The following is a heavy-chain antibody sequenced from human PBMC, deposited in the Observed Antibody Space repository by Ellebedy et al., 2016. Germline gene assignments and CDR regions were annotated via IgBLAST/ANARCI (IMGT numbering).Heavy chain of an antibody. Sequence: GESLKISXAASGFTFSSYAMSWVRQAPGKGLEWVSAISGSGGSTYYADSVKGRFTISRDNSKNTLYLQMNSLRAEDTAVYYCAKCESPLGITSTTPFDYWGQGTLVTVSS. V-gene: IGHV3-23*01. CDR1: GFTFSSYA. CDR3: AKCESPLGITSTTPFDY. D-gene: IGHD3-22*01. J-gene: IGHJ4*02. CDR2: ISGSGGST.